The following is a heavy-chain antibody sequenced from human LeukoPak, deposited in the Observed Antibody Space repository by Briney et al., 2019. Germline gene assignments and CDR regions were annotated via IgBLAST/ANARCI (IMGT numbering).Heavy chain of an antibody. V-gene: IGHV1-69*05. J-gene: IGHJ4*02. CDR1: GGTFSSYA. CDR3: ARGISGSYTADY. CDR2: IIPIFGTA. D-gene: IGHD1-26*01. Sequence: ASVKVSCKASGGTFSSYAISWVRQAPGQGLEWRGGIIPIFGTANYAQKFQGRVTITTDESTSTAYMELSSLRSEDTAVYYCARGISGSYTADYWGQGTLVTVSS.